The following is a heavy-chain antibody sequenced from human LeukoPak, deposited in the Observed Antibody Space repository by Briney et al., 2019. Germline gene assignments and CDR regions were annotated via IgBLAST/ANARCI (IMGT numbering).Heavy chain of an antibody. J-gene: IGHJ4*02. CDR1: GGTFSSYA. D-gene: IGHD3-22*01. V-gene: IGHV1-69*06. CDR2: IIPIFGTA. CDR3: ARDRPYYDSSGYYYFDY. Sequence: SVKVSCKASGGTFSSYAISWVRQAPGQGLEWMGGIIPIFGTANYAQKFQGRVTITADKSTSTAYMELRSLRSDDTAVYYCARDRPYYDSSGYYYFDYWGQGTLVTVSS.